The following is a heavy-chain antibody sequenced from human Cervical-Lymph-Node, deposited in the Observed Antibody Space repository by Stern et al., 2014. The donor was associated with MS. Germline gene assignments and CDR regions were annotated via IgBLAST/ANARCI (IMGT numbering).Heavy chain of an antibody. CDR3: TRQGPSPLDDFDY. J-gene: IGHJ4*02. V-gene: IGHV3-73*01. Sequence: EVQLVESGGGLVQPGGSLKLSCAASGFTFSDSAIHWVRQASGTGLEWVGRIRSKAHSYATLYAASVRDRFTISRDDSKNTAYLQMNSLKTEDTAVYYCTRQGPSPLDDFDYWGQGTLVTVSS. CDR2: IRSKAHSYAT. CDR1: GFTFSDSA.